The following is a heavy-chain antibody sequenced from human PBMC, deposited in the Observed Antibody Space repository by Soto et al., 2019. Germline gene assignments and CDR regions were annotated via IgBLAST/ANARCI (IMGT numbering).Heavy chain of an antibody. CDR2: INHSGST. D-gene: IGHD3-9*01. CDR3: ARGMSVLRYFDWLLARHNWFDP. CDR1: GGSFSGYY. V-gene: IGHV4-34*01. J-gene: IGHJ5*02. Sequence: QVQLQQWGAGLLKPSETLSLTCAVYGGSFSGYYWSWIRQPPGKGLEWIGEINHSGSTNYNPSLKSRVTISVDTSKTQFSLKLSSVTAADTAVYYCARGMSVLRYFDWLLARHNWFDPWGQGTLVTVSS.